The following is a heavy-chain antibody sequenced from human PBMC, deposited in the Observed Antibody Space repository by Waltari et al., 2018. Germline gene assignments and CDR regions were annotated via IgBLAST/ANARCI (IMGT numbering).Heavy chain of an antibody. Sequence: QVQLVESGGGVVQPGRFLRLSCAASGFTFSRYSMHWLRQTPGQGLEWVAVISEDGSNKHYADSVKGRFTISRDNSKNTLYLQMNSLRPEDTAVYFCARDRRPTSMVTFGSVISWGQGTLVTVSS. J-gene: IGHJ5*02. CDR2: ISEDGSNK. D-gene: IGHD3-16*02. V-gene: IGHV3-30-3*01. CDR1: GFTFSRYS. CDR3: ARDRRPTSMVTFGSVIS.